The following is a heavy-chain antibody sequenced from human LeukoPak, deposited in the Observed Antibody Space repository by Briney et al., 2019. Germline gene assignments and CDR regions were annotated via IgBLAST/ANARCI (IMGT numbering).Heavy chain of an antibody. CDR2: ISGRGGST. V-gene: IGHV3-23*01. D-gene: IGHD3-3*01. Sequence: GGSLRLSCAASGFTFSSYAMSWVRQAPGKGLEGVSAISGRGGSTYYADSVKGRFTISRDNSKNTLYLQMNSLRAEDTAVYYCAKGIYYDFWSGYYTGSGYYYMDVWGKGTTVTVSS. CDR3: AKGIYYDFWSGYYTGSGYYYMDV. J-gene: IGHJ6*03. CDR1: GFTFSSYA.